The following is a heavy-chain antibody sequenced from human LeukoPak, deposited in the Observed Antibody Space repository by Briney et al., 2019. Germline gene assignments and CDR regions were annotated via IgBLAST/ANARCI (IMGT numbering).Heavy chain of an antibody. V-gene: IGHV3-48*03. D-gene: IGHD5-12*01. CDR1: GFTFSSYE. CDR2: SSSSGSTI. J-gene: IGHJ4*02. Sequence: GGSLRLSCAASGFTFSSYEMNWVRQAPGKGLEWVSHSSSSGSTIYYAGSVKGRFTIARDNAENSVYLQMNSLRAEDTAVYYCARGSLHSAYGFDYWGQGTLVTVSS. CDR3: ARGSLHSAYGFDY.